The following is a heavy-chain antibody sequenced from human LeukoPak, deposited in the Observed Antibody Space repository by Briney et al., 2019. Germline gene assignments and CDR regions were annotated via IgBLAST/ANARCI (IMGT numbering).Heavy chain of an antibody. CDR1: GFTFIDYD. V-gene: IGHV3-13*01. D-gene: IGHD6-19*01. CDR3: VRGGIQVSGIDEFDY. J-gene: IGHJ4*02. Sequence: GGSLRLSCAASGFTFIDYDMHWVRQVIGKGLEWVSAIGIRGDTHYSGCVKGRFTISRENAESSLYLQMNSLRAEDTAVYYCVRGGIQVSGIDEFDYWGQGTQVTVSS. CDR2: IGIRGDT.